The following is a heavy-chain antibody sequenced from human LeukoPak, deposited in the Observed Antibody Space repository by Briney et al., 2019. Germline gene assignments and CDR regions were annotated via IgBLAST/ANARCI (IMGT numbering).Heavy chain of an antibody. V-gene: IGHV3-64D*09. J-gene: IGHJ4*02. CDR3: IKDGTGTYSFDY. Sequence: GGSLSLSCSASGFTLSSYSMHWVRQAPGKGLEYVSTSGGATYYADSVKGRFTISRDNAKNTLYLQMSSLRAEDTAVYYCIKDGTGTYSFDYWGQGTLVTVSS. CDR2: SGGAT. D-gene: IGHD1-7*01. CDR1: GFTLSSYS.